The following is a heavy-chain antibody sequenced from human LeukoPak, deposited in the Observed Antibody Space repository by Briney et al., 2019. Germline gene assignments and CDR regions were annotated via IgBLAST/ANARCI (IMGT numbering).Heavy chain of an antibody. V-gene: IGHV3-49*03. CDR3: TRDNRSGGRSGYYYYYYMDV. Sequence: GGSLRLSCTASGFTFGDYAMSWFRQAPGKGLEWVGFIRSKAYGGTTEYAASVKGRFTISRDDSKSIAYLQMNSLKTEDTAVHYCTRDNRSGGRSGYYYYYYMDVWGKGTTVTISS. CDR2: IRSKAYGGTT. J-gene: IGHJ6*03. D-gene: IGHD2-15*01. CDR1: GFTFGDYA.